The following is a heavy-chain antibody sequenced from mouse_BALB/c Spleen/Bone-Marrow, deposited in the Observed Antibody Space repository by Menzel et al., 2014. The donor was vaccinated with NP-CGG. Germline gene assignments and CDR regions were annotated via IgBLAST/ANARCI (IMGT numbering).Heavy chain of an antibody. CDR2: ISGGGSYT. Sequence: DVKLVESGGGLVKSGGSLKLSCAASGFTFNSYGMSWVRQTPEKRMEWVATISGGGSYTFYPDSVKGRFTISRDNAKNNLYLQLSSLSSEDTALYYCARHAYYDQTEVSFVYWGQGTLVTVSA. J-gene: IGHJ3*01. V-gene: IGHV5-9-2*01. D-gene: IGHD2-4*01. CDR3: ARHAYYDQTEVSFVY. CDR1: GFTFNSYG.